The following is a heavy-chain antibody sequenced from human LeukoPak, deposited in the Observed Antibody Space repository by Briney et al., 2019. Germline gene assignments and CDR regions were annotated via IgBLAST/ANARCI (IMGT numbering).Heavy chain of an antibody. CDR1: RYSFTTYW. V-gene: IGHV5-10-1*01. CDR2: IDPSDSYT. Sequence: GESLRISCRGSRYSFTTYWISWVRQMPGKGLEWMGRIDPSDSYTKYNPSFQGHVTISADKSISTAYLQWSSLKASDSAMYYCARRYSSDYYWDDWGQGTLVTVSS. CDR3: ARRYSSDYYWDD. J-gene: IGHJ4*02. D-gene: IGHD6-25*01.